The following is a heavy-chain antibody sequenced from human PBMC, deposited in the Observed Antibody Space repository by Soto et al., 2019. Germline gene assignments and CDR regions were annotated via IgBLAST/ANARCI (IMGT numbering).Heavy chain of an antibody. CDR1: GGSISDGLYY. CDR2: VYYTGRT. V-gene: IGHV4-39*01. Sequence: QLQLQESGPGPVKPSETLSLTCTVSGGSISDGLYYWGWIRQPPGKELEWIGSVYYTGRTFYNPSLKSRVNISADTPQNQFSLRLTSVTAADMAVYFCARNQFNVTAIHFDSWGQGTLVTVSS. CDR3: ARNQFNVTAIHFDS. D-gene: IGHD2-21*02. J-gene: IGHJ4*02.